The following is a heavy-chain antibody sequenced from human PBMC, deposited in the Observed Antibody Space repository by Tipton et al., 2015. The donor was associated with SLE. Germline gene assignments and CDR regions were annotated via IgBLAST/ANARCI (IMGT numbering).Heavy chain of an antibody. D-gene: IGHD4-23*01. V-gene: IGHV4-59*01. J-gene: IGHJ4*02. Sequence: TLSLTCTVSGGSMSSNYWSWIRQPPGKRLEWIGYIYYSEFTDYNPSLKSRVTISVDSSKSQFSLKLISLTAADTAVYYCARGSVKFDYWGQGTLVTVSS. CDR3: ARGSVKFDY. CDR2: IYYSEFT. CDR1: GGSMSSNY.